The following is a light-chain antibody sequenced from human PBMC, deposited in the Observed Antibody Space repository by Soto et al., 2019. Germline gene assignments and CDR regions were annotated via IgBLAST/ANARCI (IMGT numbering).Light chain of an antibody. J-gene: IGLJ3*02. Sequence: QLVLTQPPSTSGTPGQRVTISCSGSSSNVGDNTVNWYQQLPGTAPKLLIYNDDQRPSGVPDRFSGSKSGTSASLTISGLQSEDEADYYCATWDVSLNGRVFGGGTKLTVL. CDR2: NDD. CDR1: SSNVGDNT. CDR3: ATWDVSLNGRV. V-gene: IGLV1-44*01.